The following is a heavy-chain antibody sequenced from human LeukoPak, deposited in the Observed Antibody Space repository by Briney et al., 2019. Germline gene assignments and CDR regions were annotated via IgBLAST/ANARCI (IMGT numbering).Heavy chain of an antibody. D-gene: IGHD6-19*01. CDR2: INHSGST. CDR1: GGSFSGYY. Sequence: PSETLSLTCAVYGGSFSGYYWSWIRQPPGKGLEWIGEINHSGSTNYNPSLKSRVTISVDTSKNQFSLKLSSVTAADTAVYYCARGLPLRHSSGWYAWRLGSWFDPWGQGTLVTVPS. CDR3: ARGLPLRHSSGWYAWRLGSWFDP. J-gene: IGHJ5*02. V-gene: IGHV4-34*01.